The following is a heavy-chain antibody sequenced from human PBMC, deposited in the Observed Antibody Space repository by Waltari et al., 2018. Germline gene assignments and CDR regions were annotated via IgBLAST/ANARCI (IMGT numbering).Heavy chain of an antibody. CDR1: GGSISSYY. J-gene: IGHJ3*02. V-gene: IGHV4-59*01. CDR3: ARAYSSGWFFAFDI. CDR2: IYYSGST. D-gene: IGHD6-19*01. Sequence: QVQLQESGPGLVMPSETLSLTCTVSGGSISSYYWRWTRQPPGKGLEWIGYIYYSGSTNYNPSLKSRVTISVDTSKNQFSRKLSSVTAADTAVYYCARAYSSGWFFAFDIWGQGTMVTVSS.